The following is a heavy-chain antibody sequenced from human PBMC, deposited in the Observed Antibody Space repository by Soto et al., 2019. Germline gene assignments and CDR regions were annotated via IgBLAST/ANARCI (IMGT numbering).Heavy chain of an antibody. CDR1: VFIFSDYG. CDR2: IYYDGSNT. Sequence: GGSLRLSCSASVFIFSDYGMHWVRQAPGKGLDWLAVIYYDGSNTYYADSVRGRFTISRDNSKNMMYLQMNSLRAEDTAVYYCARDCTRTSCYTPNYGMHVWGQG. CDR3: ARDCTRTSCYTPNYGMHV. D-gene: IGHD2-2*02. J-gene: IGHJ6*02. V-gene: IGHV3-33*01.